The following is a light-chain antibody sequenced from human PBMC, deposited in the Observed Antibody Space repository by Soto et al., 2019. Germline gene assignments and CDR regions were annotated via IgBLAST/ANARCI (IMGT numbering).Light chain of an antibody. V-gene: IGKV3-20*01. CDR1: QSISTTY. CDR3: QQYGSSSLT. Sequence: EIVLTQSPGTLSLSPGEGATLSCRASQSISTTYLAWYQQKPGQAPRLLIYGASSRAAGIPDRFSGSGSETDVTLTISRLEPEDFAVYYCQQYGSSSLTFGQGTKVEIK. CDR2: GAS. J-gene: IGKJ1*01.